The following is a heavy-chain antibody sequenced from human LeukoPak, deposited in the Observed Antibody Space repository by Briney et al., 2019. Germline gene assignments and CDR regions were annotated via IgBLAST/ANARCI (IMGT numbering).Heavy chain of an antibody. CDR2: ISSSGSTI. J-gene: IGHJ4*02. CDR3: ARDTSDLYYDSSGCLDY. V-gene: IGHV3-48*03. Sequence: PGGSLRLSCAASGFTFSSYEMNWVRQAPGKGLEWVSYISSSGSTIYYADSVKGRFTISRDNAKNTLYLQMNSLRAEDTAVYYCARDTSDLYYDSSGCLDYWGQGTLVTVSS. CDR1: GFTFSSYE. D-gene: IGHD3-22*01.